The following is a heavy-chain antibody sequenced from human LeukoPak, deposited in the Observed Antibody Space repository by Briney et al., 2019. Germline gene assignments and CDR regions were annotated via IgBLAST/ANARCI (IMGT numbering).Heavy chain of an antibody. J-gene: IGHJ5*02. CDR3: AREGSNTAHYNWFDP. V-gene: IGHV1-18*01. Sequence: ASVKASCKASGYSFTSYGLNWVRQAPGQGPEWMGWISPYNGNSKYAQNFQGRVTMTTDTSTSTAYMELRSLRSDDTAVYYCAREGSNTAHYNWFDPWGQGTLVTVSS. CDR1: GYSFTSYG. CDR2: ISPYNGNS. D-gene: IGHD5-18*01.